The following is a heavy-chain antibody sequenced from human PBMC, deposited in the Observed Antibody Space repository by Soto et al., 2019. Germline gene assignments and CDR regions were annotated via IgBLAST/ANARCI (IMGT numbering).Heavy chain of an antibody. V-gene: IGHV3-30*02. CDR1: GFSFSYYG. Sequence: GGSLRLSCAASGFSFSYYGMHWVRQAPGKGLDWVALILSDGRNEYYADSVKGRFTISRDNSKDTVYLQMNSLRDDDTGVYYCGKAWGDGKNPIDSCGRGTLVTVSS. CDR3: GKAWGDGKNPIDS. J-gene: IGHJ4*02. D-gene: IGHD7-27*01. CDR2: ILSDGRNE.